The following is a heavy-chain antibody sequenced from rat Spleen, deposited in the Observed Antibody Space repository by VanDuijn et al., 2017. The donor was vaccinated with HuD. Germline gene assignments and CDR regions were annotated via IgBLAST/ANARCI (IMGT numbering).Heavy chain of an antibody. V-gene: IGHV5-29*01. Sequence: EVQLVESDGGLVRPGGSLKLSCAASGFIFSDYYMAWVRQAPTKGLEWVATISYDGNTTYYRDSVKGRFTISRDNAKSTLYLQVDSLRSEDTATYYCTTRPYYSSLNWFPYWGQGTLVTVSS. CDR3: TTRPYYSSLNWFPY. D-gene: IGHD1-2*01. J-gene: IGHJ3*01. CDR2: ISYDGNTT. CDR1: GFIFSDYY.